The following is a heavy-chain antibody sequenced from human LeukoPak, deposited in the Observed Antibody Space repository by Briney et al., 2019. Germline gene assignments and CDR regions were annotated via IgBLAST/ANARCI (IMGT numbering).Heavy chain of an antibody. Sequence: SETLSFTCTVSACTISTYYWSWLRQPAGNGLEWIGRIHTSGSTNYTPSIKSRVTMSVDTSKNQFSLKLRYVTAADTAVYYCARDSYYYDRSGYYRFDYWGQGTLVTVSS. CDR2: IHTSGST. CDR1: ACTISTYY. CDR3: ARDSYYYDRSGYYRFDY. D-gene: IGHD3-22*01. J-gene: IGHJ4*02. V-gene: IGHV4-4*07.